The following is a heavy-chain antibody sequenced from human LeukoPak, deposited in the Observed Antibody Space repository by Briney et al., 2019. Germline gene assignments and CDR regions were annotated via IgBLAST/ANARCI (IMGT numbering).Heavy chain of an antibody. J-gene: IGHJ4*02. CDR2: ISGSGGST. Sequence: GGSLSLSCAASGFTFSSYAMSWVRQAPGKGLEWVSAISGSGGSTYYAGSVKGRFTISRDNSKNTLYLQMNSLRAEDTAVYYCAKDPSNSSGWYDYWGQGTLVTVSS. CDR1: GFTFSSYA. V-gene: IGHV3-23*01. CDR3: AKDPSNSSGWYDY. D-gene: IGHD6-19*01.